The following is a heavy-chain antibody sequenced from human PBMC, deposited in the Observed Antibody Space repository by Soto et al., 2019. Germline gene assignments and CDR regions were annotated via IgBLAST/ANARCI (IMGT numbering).Heavy chain of an antibody. CDR3: AHKEYYFDTGTYYNVRWFDP. V-gene: IGHV2-5*01. CDR1: VFSQKRSGGG. Sequence: SGPTLVNPTQTLTLTCTFSVFSQKRSGGGVAWIRQPPGKSLEWLALVYVSDEKRYSPSLKNRLTITKDTSKNEVVLTMTNIHPLDTATYYCAHKEYYFDTGTYYNVRWFDPWGQGILVTVSS. D-gene: IGHD3-10*01. CDR2: VYVSDEK. J-gene: IGHJ5*02.